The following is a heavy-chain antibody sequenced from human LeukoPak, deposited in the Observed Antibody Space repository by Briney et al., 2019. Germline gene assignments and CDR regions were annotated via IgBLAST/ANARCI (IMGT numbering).Heavy chain of an antibody. CDR2: IYYSGST. Sequence: PGGSLRLSCAASGFTFSSYGMHWVRQPPGKGLEWIGSIYYSGSTYYNPSLKSRVTISVDTSKNQFSLKLSSVTAADTAVYYCARHRDLWGSFDYWGQGTLVTVSS. CDR1: GFTFSSYG. J-gene: IGHJ4*02. CDR3: ARHRDLWGSFDY. D-gene: IGHD7-27*01. V-gene: IGHV4-39*01.